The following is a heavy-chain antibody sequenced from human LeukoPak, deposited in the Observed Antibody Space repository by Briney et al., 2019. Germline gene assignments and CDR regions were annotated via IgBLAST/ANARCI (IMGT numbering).Heavy chain of an antibody. J-gene: IGHJ6*02. D-gene: IGHD3-22*01. CDR2: IGCGGAPV. V-gene: IGHV3-23*01. CDR3: ARGPYYHDGSTIDYYGMDV. CDR1: GFTFTRYG. Sequence: GGSLRLSCGASGFTFTRYGVRWVRRARGKGLEWVSTIGCGGAPVYNADSVKGRFTISRDNSKNKVYLQTKSLRAEDTAVYYCARGPYYHDGSTIDYYGMDVWGQGTTVTVSS.